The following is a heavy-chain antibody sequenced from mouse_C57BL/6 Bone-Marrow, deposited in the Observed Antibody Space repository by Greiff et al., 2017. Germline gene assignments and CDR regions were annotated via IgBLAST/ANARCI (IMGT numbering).Heavy chain of an antibody. CDR2: IYPRSGNT. CDR1: GYTFTSYG. CDR3: ARRGISYGAMDY. Sequence: VQLQESGAELARPGASVKLSCKASGYTFTSYGISWVKQRTGQGLEWIGEIYPRSGNTYYNEKFKGKATLTADKSSSTAYMELRSLTSEDSAVYFCARRGISYGAMDYWGQGTSVTVSS. V-gene: IGHV1-81*01. D-gene: IGHD2-10*02. J-gene: IGHJ4*01.